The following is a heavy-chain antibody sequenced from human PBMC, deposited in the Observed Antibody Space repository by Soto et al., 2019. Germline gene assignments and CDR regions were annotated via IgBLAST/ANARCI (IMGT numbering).Heavy chain of an antibody. CDR3: ARGGRYYDILTGPHFADY. Sequence: PGGSLRLSCAASGFTFSSYGMHWVRQAPGKGLEWVAVIWYDGSNKYYADSVKGRFTISRDNSKNTLYLQMNSLRAEDTAVYYCARGGRYYDILTGPHFADYWGQGT. CDR2: IWYDGSNK. CDR1: GFTFSSYG. J-gene: IGHJ4*02. D-gene: IGHD3-9*01. V-gene: IGHV3-33*01.